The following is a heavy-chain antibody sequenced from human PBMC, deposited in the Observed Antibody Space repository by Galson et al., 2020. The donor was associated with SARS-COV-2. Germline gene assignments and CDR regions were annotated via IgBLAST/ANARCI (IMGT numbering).Heavy chain of an antibody. CDR3: TRGSNSSPFYHFDP. CDR1: GYTFSGHY. J-gene: IGHJ5*02. Sequence: ASVKVSCKASGYTFSGHYMHWVRLAPGQGLEWMGRINPNSGDTDVAQKFQGRVTMTTDTSLTTAYMKLSRLTSDDTAVYYCTRGSNSSPFYHFDPWGQGTLVTVSS. V-gene: IGHV1-2*06. D-gene: IGHD3-10*01. CDR2: INPNSGDT.